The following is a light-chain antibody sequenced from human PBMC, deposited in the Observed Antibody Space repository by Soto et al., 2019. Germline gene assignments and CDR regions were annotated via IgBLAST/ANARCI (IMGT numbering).Light chain of an antibody. CDR1: QGISSY. CDR2: AAS. J-gene: IGKJ5*01. V-gene: IGKV1-9*01. Sequence: DLQFTQSPSFLSASVGDKGTITCRASQGISSYLAWYQQKPGKAPKLLIYAASTLQSGVPSRFSGSGSGTEFTLTISSLQPEDFATYYCQQLNSYPLITFGQGTRLEI. CDR3: QQLNSYPLIT.